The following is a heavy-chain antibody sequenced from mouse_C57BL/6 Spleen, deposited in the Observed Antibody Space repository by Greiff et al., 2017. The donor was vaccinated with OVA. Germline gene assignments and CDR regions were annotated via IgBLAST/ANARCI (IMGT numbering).Heavy chain of an antibody. V-gene: IGHV1-69*01. CDR1: GYTFTSYW. CDR2: IDPSDSYT. Sequence: QVQLQQPGAELVMPGASVKLSCKASGYTFTSYWMHWVKQRPGQGLEWIGEIDPSDSYTNYNQKFKGKSTLTVDKSSSTAYMQLSSLTSEDSAVYYCARKRGGYSLFDYWGQGTTLTVSS. J-gene: IGHJ2*01. CDR3: ARKRGGYSLFDY. D-gene: IGHD2-3*01.